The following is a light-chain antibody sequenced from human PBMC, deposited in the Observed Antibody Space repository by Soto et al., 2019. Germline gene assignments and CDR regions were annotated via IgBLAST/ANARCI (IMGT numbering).Light chain of an antibody. CDR1: SSNIGGNI. CDR3: AAWDDSLNGVV. Sequence: QSVLTQPPSASGXXXXRVXXXCSGSSSNIGGNIVNWYQQLPGTAPKLLIFGNDQRPSWVPDRFSGSKSGTSASLAISGLQSEDEANYYCAAWDDSLNGVVFGGGTKLTVL. J-gene: IGLJ2*01. CDR2: GND. V-gene: IGLV1-44*01.